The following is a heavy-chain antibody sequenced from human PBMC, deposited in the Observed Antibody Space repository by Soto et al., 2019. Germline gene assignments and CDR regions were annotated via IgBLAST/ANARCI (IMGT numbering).Heavy chain of an antibody. CDR1: GGSISSYY. CDR3: ARLYYDSSGYYSGYYFDY. J-gene: IGHJ4*02. V-gene: IGHV4-59*01. D-gene: IGHD3-22*01. Sequence: SETLSLTCTVSGGSISSYYWSWIRQPPGKGLEWIGYIYYSGSTNYNPSLKSRVTISVDTSKNQFSLKLSSVTAADTAVYYCARLYYDSSGYYSGYYFDYWGQGTLVTVSS. CDR2: IYYSGST.